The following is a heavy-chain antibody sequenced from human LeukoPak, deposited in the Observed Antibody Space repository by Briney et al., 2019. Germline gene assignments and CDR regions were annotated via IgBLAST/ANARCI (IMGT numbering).Heavy chain of an antibody. CDR3: AKRICSGGSCYSGY. J-gene: IGHJ4*02. CDR2: ISGSGGST. Sequence: GGSLRLSCAASGFTFSSYAMSWVRRAPGKGLEWVSAISGSGGSTYYADSVKRRFTISRDNSKNTLYLQMNSLRAEDTAVYYCAKRICSGGSCYSGYWGQGTLVTVSS. D-gene: IGHD2-15*01. CDR1: GFTFSSYA. V-gene: IGHV3-23*01.